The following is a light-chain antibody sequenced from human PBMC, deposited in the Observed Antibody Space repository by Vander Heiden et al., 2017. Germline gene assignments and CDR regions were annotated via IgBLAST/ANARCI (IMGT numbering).Light chain of an antibody. J-gene: IGLJ2*01. CDR2: DDS. CDR3: QVWDSSSDSYVV. V-gene: IGLV3-21*02. CDR1: KIGSKG. Sequence: SYVLTQPPSVSVATGQTARITCGGNKIGSKGGHWYQQKPGQAPVLFVYDDSDRPSGIPDRFSCSNSGNTATLTISRVEAGDEADYFCQVWDSSSDSYVVFGGGTKLTVL.